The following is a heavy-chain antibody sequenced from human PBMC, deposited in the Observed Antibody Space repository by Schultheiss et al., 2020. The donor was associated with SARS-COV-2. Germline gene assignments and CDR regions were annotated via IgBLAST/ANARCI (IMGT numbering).Heavy chain of an antibody. J-gene: IGHJ4*02. CDR2: IYYSEST. Sequence: SETLSLTCTVSGGSISSYYWSWIRQPPGKGLEWIGSIYYSESTYYNPSLKSRVTISVDTSKNQFSLKLSSVTAADTAVYYCASSPRYSSGWYGIDYWGQGTLVTVSS. V-gene: IGHV4-59*05. CDR3: ASSPRYSSGWYGIDY. CDR1: GGSISSYY. D-gene: IGHD6-19*01.